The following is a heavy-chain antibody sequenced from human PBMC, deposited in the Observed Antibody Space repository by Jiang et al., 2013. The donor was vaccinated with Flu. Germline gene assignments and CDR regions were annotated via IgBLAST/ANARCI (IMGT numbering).Heavy chain of an antibody. CDR3: ALHRAHHYDSNGPYFLY. CDR1: GSQXPHNVV. CDR2: IDRNDEK. D-gene: IGHD3-22*01. Sequence: TQTLTLTCTSLGSQXPHNVVWDWIRQPPERPGVACLIDRNDEKRYSPSLNSRLIVTKDTSKNQVVLTMTNVAPVDTGTYYCALHRAHHYDSNGPYFLYWGQGTLVTVSS. V-gene: IGHV2-5*01. J-gene: IGHJ4*02.